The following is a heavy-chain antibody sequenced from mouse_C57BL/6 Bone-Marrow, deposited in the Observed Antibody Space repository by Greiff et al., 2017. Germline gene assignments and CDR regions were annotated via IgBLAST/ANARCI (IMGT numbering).Heavy chain of an antibody. Sequence: VESGGGLVKPGGSLKLSCAASGFTFSSHAMSWVRQTPEKRLEWVATISDGGSYTYYPDNVKGRFTISRDNAKNNLYLQMSHLKSEDTAMYYCARVLRRVYYAMDYWGQGTSVTGSS. CDR1: GFTFSSHA. J-gene: IGHJ4*01. D-gene: IGHD1-1*01. CDR2: ISDGGSYT. V-gene: IGHV5-4*01. CDR3: ARVLRRVYYAMDY.